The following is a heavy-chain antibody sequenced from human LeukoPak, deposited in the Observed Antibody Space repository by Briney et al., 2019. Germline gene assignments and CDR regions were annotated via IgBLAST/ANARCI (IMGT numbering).Heavy chain of an antibody. CDR1: GFTFDDYA. J-gene: IGHJ6*03. CDR3: AKGSPYSSGWYYMDV. Sequence: GGSLRLSCAASGFTFDDYAMHWVRQAPGKGLEWVSLISWDGGSTYYADSVKGRFTISRDNSKNSLYLQMNSLRAEDTALYYCAKGSPYSSGWYYMDVWGKGTTVTVSS. CDR2: ISWDGGST. V-gene: IGHV3-43D*03. D-gene: IGHD6-19*01.